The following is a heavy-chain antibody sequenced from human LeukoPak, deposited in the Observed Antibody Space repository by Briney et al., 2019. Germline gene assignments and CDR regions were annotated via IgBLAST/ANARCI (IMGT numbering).Heavy chain of an antibody. D-gene: IGHD2-2*01. J-gene: IGHJ6*03. V-gene: IGHV3-48*04. CDR1: GFTLNNYS. CDR2: ISTSSSTR. CDR3: ASTRDPPTYYYFYMDV. Sequence: PGGSLRLSCAASGFTLNNYSMNWVRQAPGKGLEWVSYISTSSSTRYYADSVKGRFTISRDNAMNSLYLQMNSLRAEDTAVYYCASTRDPPTYYYFYMDVWGKGTTVTVSS.